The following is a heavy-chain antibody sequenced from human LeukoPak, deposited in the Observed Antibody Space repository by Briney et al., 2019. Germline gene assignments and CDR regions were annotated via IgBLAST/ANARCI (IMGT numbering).Heavy chain of an antibody. CDR3: ARDSDYSDYD. D-gene: IGHD4-11*01. V-gene: IGHV3-7*01. J-gene: IGHJ4*02. CDR2: IKQDGTEK. Sequence: PGGSLRLSCAASGFTFNTAWMSWVRQAPGKGLEWVANIKQDGTEKYYLDSVKGRFIISRDNAKNSLYLQMNSLRVEDTAVYYCARDSDYSDYDWGQGTLVTVSS. CDR1: GFTFNTAW.